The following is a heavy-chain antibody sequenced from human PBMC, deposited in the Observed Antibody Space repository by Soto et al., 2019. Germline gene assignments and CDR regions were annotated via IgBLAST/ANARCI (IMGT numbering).Heavy chain of an antibody. D-gene: IGHD5-18*01. V-gene: IGHV3-21*01. Sequence: WGSLRLSCAASGFTFSSYSMNWVRQAPGKGLEWVSSISSSSSYIYYADSVKGRFTISRDNAKNSLYLQMNSLRAEDTAVYYCARDGYSYGDAFDIWGQGTMVTVSS. CDR2: ISSSSSYI. CDR3: ARDGYSYGDAFDI. J-gene: IGHJ3*02. CDR1: GFTFSSYS.